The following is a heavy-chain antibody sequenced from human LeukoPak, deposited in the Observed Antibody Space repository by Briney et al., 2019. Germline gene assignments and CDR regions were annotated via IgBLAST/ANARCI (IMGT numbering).Heavy chain of an antibody. J-gene: IGHJ4*02. CDR2: IRYDGSNK. D-gene: IGHD3-10*01. CDR3: ARDHRGVNDY. Sequence: GGSLRLSCAASGFTFSRYGMHWVRQAPGKGLEWVAFIRYDGSNKYYADSVKGRFTISRDNSKNTLYLQMNSLRAEDTAVYYCARDHRGVNDYWGQGTLVPVSS. CDR1: GFTFSRYG. V-gene: IGHV3-30*02.